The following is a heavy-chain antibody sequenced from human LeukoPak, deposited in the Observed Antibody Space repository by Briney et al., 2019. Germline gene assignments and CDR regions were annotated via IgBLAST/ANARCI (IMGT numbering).Heavy chain of an antibody. V-gene: IGHV3-49*04. Sequence: GRSLRLSCTASGFNVGDYAMSWVRQAPGKGLEWVGFIRSQTYGGTADYAASVEGRFTISRDDSNNIVYLQMNSLKTEDTALYYCSRGLEGFTAYDDYWGQGTLVTVSS. CDR3: SRGLEGFTAYDDY. CDR1: GFNVGDYA. D-gene: IGHD5-12*01. J-gene: IGHJ4*02. CDR2: IRSQTYGGTA.